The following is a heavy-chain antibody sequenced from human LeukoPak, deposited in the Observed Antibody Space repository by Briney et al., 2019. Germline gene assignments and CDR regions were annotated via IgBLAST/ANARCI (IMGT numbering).Heavy chain of an antibody. D-gene: IGHD1-26*01. V-gene: IGHV4-39*07. CDR2: IYYSGST. Sequence: PSETLSLTCTVSGGSVSSETSYWGWIRQPPGKGLEWIGSIYYSGSTYYNPSLKSRVTISVDTSKSQFSLKLSSVTAADTAVYYCARGGELLGAFDIWGQGTMVTVSS. CDR1: GGSVSSETSY. CDR3: ARGGELLGAFDI. J-gene: IGHJ3*02.